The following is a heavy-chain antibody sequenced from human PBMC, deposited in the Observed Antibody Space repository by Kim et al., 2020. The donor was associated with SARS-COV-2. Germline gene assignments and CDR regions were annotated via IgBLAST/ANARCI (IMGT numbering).Heavy chain of an antibody. CDR3: TTDGYYDFWSGYFPGAFDI. Sequence: GGSLRLSCAASGFTFSNAWMSWVRQAPGKGLEWVGRIKSKTDGGTTDYAAPVKGRFTISRDDSKNTLYLQMNSLKTEDTAVYYCTTDGYYDFWSGYFPGAFDIWGQGTMVTVSS. V-gene: IGHV3-15*01. D-gene: IGHD3-3*01. J-gene: IGHJ3*02. CDR1: GFTFSNAW. CDR2: IKSKTDGGTT.